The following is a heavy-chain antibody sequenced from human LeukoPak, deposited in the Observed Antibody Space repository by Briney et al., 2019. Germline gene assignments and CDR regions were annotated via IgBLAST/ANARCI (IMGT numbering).Heavy chain of an antibody. V-gene: IGHV3-9*01. CDR1: GFTFDDSA. CDR3: ARDKWPSADSNALDI. J-gene: IGHJ3*02. D-gene: IGHD2-15*01. Sequence: GRSLRLSCAASGFTFDDSAMHWVRQAPGKGLEWVSGISWNSVSIAYAGSLKGRFNISRDNAKNSLYLQTNSLRAADTALYCCARDKWPSADSNALDIWGAGTMLTLSS. CDR2: ISWNSVSI.